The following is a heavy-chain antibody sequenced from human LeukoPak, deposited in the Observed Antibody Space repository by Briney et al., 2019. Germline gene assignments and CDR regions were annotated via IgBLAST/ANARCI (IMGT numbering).Heavy chain of an antibody. J-gene: IGHJ4*02. CDR3: ARDGWSSGYWY. V-gene: IGHV1-18*01. D-gene: IGHD3-22*01. CDR1: GYSFILYG. Sequence: ASVKVSCKTSGYSFILYGISWVRQAPGQGLEWMGWISAYNGNTNYAQKLQGRVTMTTDTSTSTAYMELRSLRSDDTAVYYCARDGWSSGYWYWGQGTLVTVSS. CDR2: ISAYNGNT.